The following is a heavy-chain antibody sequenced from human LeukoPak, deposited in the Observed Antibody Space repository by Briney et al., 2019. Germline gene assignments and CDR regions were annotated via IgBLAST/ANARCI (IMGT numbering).Heavy chain of an antibody. Sequence: KGSGPALVKPTQTLTLTCAFSGFSLTTTGMCVSWIRQSPGKALEWLARIDWDADEFYSTSLKTRLSIFKDTSKNLAVLTMTNVDPVDTATYYCARTVRHSISSEGNYYYMDVWGKGTPVTVSS. J-gene: IGHJ6*03. CDR2: IDWDADE. CDR3: ARTVRHSISSEGNYYYMDV. D-gene: IGHD6-6*01. V-gene: IGHV2-70*04. CDR1: GFSLTTTGMC.